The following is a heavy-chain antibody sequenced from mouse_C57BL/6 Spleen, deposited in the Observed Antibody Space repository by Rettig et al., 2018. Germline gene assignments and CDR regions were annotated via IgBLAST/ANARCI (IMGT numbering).Heavy chain of an antibody. J-gene: IGHJ2*01. D-gene: IGHD1-1*01. CDR2: IYPRSDNT. V-gene: IGHV1-81*01. Sequence: PGASVKLSCKASGFTFTTYGISWVKQKTGQGLEWIGEIYPRSDNTYFNEKFKGKATLTADKSSSTAYMELRSLTSEDSAVYFCARRGTTVVPFFDFWGQGTTLTVSS. CDR3: ARRGTTVVPFFDF. CDR1: GFTFTTYG.